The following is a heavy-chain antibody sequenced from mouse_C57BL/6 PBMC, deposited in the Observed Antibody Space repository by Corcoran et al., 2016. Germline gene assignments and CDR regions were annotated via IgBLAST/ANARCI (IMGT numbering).Heavy chain of an antibody. V-gene: IGHV9-3*01. CDR3: ARWDYYGSSYDFDY. D-gene: IGHD1-1*01. CDR2: INTYSGVP. CDR1: GYTFTTYG. Sequence: QIQLVQSGPELKKPGETVKISCKASGYTFTTYGMSWVKQAPGKGLKWMGWINTYSGVPTYADDFKGRFAFSLETSASTAYLQINNLKNEDTATYFCARWDYYGSSYDFDYWGQGTTLTVSS. J-gene: IGHJ2*01.